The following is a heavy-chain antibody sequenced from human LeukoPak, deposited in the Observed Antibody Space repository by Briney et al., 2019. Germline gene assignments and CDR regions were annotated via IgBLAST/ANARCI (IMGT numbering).Heavy chain of an antibody. V-gene: IGHV4-34*01. CDR3: ATGAVAGTYYFDY. J-gene: IGHJ4*02. D-gene: IGHD6-19*01. CDR1: GGSFSGYY. CDR2: INHSGST. Sequence: SETLSLPCAVYGGSFSGYYWSWIRQPPGKGLEWIGGINHSGSTNYNPSLKSRVTISVDTSKNQFSLKLSSVTAADTAVYYCATGAVAGTYYFDYWGQGTLVTVSS.